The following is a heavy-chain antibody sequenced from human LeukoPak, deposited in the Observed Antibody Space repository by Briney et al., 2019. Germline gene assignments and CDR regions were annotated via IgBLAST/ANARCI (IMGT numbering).Heavy chain of an antibody. Sequence: GSLRLSCAASGFTFSSYGMHWVRQPPGKGLEWIGEINHSGSTNYNPSLKSRVTISVDTSKNRFSLKLSSVTAADTAVYYCARLDGKVRGVNLYYYYYMDVWGKGTTVTISS. CDR1: GFTFSSYG. CDR3: ARLDGKVRGVNLYYYYYMDV. D-gene: IGHD3-10*01. CDR2: INHSGST. V-gene: IGHV4-34*01. J-gene: IGHJ6*03.